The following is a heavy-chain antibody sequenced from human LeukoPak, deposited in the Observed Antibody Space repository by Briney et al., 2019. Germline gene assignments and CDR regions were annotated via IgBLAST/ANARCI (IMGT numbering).Heavy chain of an antibody. J-gene: IGHJ4*02. CDR1: GGSINTDH. CDR2: LHTSGSGSA. V-gene: IGHV4-4*07. CDR3: AGEPARVPDYYFDY. Sequence: KPSETLSLTCTVSGGSINTDHWSWIRLPAGKGLEWIGRLHTSGSGSATYNPSLKSRAIVSIDKSKNQFSLNLLSVTAADTAVYYCAGEPARVPDYYFDYWGQGTLVTVSS. D-gene: IGHD2-2*01.